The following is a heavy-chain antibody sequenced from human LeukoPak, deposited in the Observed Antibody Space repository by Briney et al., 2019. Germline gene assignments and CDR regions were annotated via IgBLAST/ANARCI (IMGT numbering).Heavy chain of an antibody. CDR3: ARGIVGATYSPDY. CDR2: INPNSGGT. J-gene: IGHJ4*02. V-gene: IGHV1-2*02. CDR1: GYTFTGYY. Sequence: GASVKVSCKASGYTFTGYYMHWVRQAPGQGLEWMGWINPNSGGTNYAQKFQGRVTMTRDTSISTAYMELSRLRSDDTAVYYCARGIVGATYSPDYWGRGTLVTVSS. D-gene: IGHD1-26*01.